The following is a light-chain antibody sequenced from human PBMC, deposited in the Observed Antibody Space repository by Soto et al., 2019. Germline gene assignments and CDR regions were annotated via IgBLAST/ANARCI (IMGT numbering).Light chain of an antibody. CDR2: AAS. V-gene: IGKV1-27*01. Sequence: DIQMTQSPSSLSASVGDRVTITCRASQGISNYLAWYQQKPGKLPKLLIYAASILRSGVSSRFSGSGSGTDFSLTISSLQSEDVATYYCQKYNNAPYTFGQGTKLEMK. CDR3: QKYNNAPYT. CDR1: QGISNY. J-gene: IGKJ2*01.